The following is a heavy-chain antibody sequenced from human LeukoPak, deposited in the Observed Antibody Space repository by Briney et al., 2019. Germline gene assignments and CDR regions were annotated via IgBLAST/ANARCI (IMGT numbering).Heavy chain of an antibody. V-gene: IGHV3-15*07. CDR1: GFTFSNAW. J-gene: IGHJ5*02. CDR3: TTDPDWNDENWFDP. D-gene: IGHD1-1*01. Sequence: GGSLRLSCAASGFTFSNAWTNWVRQAPGKGLEWVGRIKSKTDGGTTDYAAPVKGRFTISRDDSKNTLYLQMNSLKTEDTAVYYCTTDPDWNDENWFDPWGQGTLVTVSS. CDR2: IKSKTDGGTT.